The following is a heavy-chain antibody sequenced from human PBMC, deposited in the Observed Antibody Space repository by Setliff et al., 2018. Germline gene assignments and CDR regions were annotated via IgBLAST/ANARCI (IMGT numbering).Heavy chain of an antibody. V-gene: IGHV4-59*01. CDR1: GDSISSYY. CDR3: ARVTNWGLDLRFDP. CDR2: IYYSGST. Sequence: PSETLSLTCTVSGDSISSYYWSWIRQPPGKGLEWIGYIYYSGSTNYNPSLKSRVTMSVATFENHFSLKLNSLTAADTAVYYCARVTNWGLDLRFDPWGQGILVT. J-gene: IGHJ5*02. D-gene: IGHD7-27*01.